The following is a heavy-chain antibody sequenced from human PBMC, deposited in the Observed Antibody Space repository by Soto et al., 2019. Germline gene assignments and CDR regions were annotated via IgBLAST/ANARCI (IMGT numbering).Heavy chain of an antibody. CDR3: AREGPPIRAHNPPEYFQH. CDR2: IYYTGGT. J-gene: IGHJ1*01. Sequence: PSETLSLTCTVSGDSISTRSNYWAWIRQSPGKGLEWIGSIYYTGGTYYNPSLKSRVTLFLDTSKNQFSLNLNSVTAADTAVYYCAREGPPIRAHNPPEYFQHWGQGTPVNVSS. CDR1: GDSISTRSNY. V-gene: IGHV4-39*02.